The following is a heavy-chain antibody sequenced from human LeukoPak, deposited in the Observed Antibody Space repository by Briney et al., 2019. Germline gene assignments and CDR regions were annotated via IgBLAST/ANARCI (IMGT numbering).Heavy chain of an antibody. J-gene: IGHJ4*02. CDR3: ARDHQSHFDY. CDR1: GFTFGSYW. CDR2: INRDGGTT. Sequence: GGSLRLSCAASGFTFGSYWMHWVRHAPGKGLVWVSRINRDGGTTAYADSVKGRFTISRDNAKNTLYLQMNSLSAEDTAVYYCARDHQSHFDYWGQGTLVTVSS. V-gene: IGHV3-74*01.